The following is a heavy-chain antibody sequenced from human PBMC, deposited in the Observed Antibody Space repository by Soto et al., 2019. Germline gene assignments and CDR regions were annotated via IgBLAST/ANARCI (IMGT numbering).Heavy chain of an antibody. J-gene: IGHJ6*02. CDR1: GFTFSGSA. V-gene: IGHV3-73*01. D-gene: IGHD3-3*01. Sequence: GGSLRLSCAASGFTFSGSAMHWVRQASGKGLEWVGRIRSKANSYATAYAASVKGRFTISRDDSKNTAYLQMNSLKTEDTAVYYCTAHNDFWSGFIYYYYGMDVWGQGTTVTVSS. CDR2: IRSKANSYAT. CDR3: TAHNDFWSGFIYYYYGMDV.